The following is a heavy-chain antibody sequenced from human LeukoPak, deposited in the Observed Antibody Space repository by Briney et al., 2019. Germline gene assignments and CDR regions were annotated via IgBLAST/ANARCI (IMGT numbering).Heavy chain of an antibody. CDR3: ARVREPWDSSSNYYFDY. D-gene: IGHD6-6*01. CDR2: ISYDGSNK. CDR1: GFTFSSYA. J-gene: IGHJ4*02. V-gene: IGHV3-30*04. Sequence: HPGGSLRLSCAASGFTFSSYAMHWVRQAPGKGLEWVAVISYDGSNKYYADSVKGRFTISRDNSKNTLYLQMNSLSAEDTAVYYCARVREPWDSSSNYYFDYWGQGTLVTVSS.